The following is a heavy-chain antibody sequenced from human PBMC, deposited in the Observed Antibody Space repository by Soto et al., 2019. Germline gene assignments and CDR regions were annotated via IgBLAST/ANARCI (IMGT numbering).Heavy chain of an antibody. D-gene: IGHD2-21*01. Sequence: PGGSLRLSCAASGFTFSSYGMHWVRQAPGKGLEWVAVISYDGTNKYYADSVKGRFTISRDNSKNTLYLQMNSLRAEDTAVYYCAKGRVITPVGYFDYWGQGTLVTVSS. J-gene: IGHJ4*02. CDR3: AKGRVITPVGYFDY. CDR1: GFTFSSYG. V-gene: IGHV3-30*18. CDR2: ISYDGTNK.